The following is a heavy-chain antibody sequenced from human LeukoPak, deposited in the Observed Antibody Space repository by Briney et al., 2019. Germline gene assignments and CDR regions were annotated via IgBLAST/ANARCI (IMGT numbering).Heavy chain of an antibody. J-gene: IGHJ4*02. Sequence: GGSLRLSCEASGFTFSSHAMHWVRQAPGKGLEWVSFIGDGGSNKYYADSVKGRFTISRDNSKNTLYLQMKSLRAEDTAVYYCAKDPTHYRVWDDYDSRRLSHWGQGTLVTVSS. CDR2: IGDGGSNK. V-gene: IGHV3-30*02. CDR1: GFTFSSHA. D-gene: IGHD3-22*01. CDR3: AKDPTHYRVWDDYDSRRLSH.